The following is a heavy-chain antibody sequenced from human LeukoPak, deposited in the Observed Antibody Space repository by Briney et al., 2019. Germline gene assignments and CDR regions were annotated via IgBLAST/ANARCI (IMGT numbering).Heavy chain of an antibody. J-gene: IGHJ3*02. Sequence: PSETLSLTCTVSGGSISSYYWSWIRQPPGKGLEWIGYIYYSGSTNYNPSLKSRVTISVDTSKNQFSLKLSSVTAADTAVYYCARANHYDYVWGSYRSVAFDIWGQGTMVTVSS. CDR1: GGSISSYY. CDR2: IYYSGST. CDR3: ARANHYDYVWGSYRSVAFDI. V-gene: IGHV4-59*01. D-gene: IGHD3-16*02.